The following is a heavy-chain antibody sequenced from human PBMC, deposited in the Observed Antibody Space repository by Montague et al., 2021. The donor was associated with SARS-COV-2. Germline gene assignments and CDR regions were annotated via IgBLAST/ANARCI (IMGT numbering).Heavy chain of an antibody. J-gene: IGHJ2*01. Sequence: TLSLTCTVSGGSIITGSYFWTWIRQPAGKGLEWIGRVYTSGSTYFNPSLKSRVTMSVDPSKNQFSLKLASVTAADTAVYYCARCPELGSGYWYFDLWGRGTLVAVSS. CDR1: GGSIITGSYF. CDR2: VYTSGST. D-gene: IGHD7-27*01. V-gene: IGHV4-61*02. CDR3: ARCPELGSGYWYFDL.